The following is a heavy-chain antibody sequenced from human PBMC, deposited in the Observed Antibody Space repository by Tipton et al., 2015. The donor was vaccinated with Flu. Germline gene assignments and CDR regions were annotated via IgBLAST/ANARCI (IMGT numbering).Heavy chain of an antibody. CDR3: ARLLREYGLGRGFVDY. CDR1: GGFITNYY. CDR2: IYYTGSA. Sequence: TLSLTCTVSGGFITNYYWSWIRQPPGKGLEFIGYIYYTGSAHYNPSLYSRVTMSVDTSKNQFSLKVTSVTAADTAVYYCARLLREYGLGRGFVDYWGQGTLVTVSS. D-gene: IGHD3-10*01. J-gene: IGHJ4*02. V-gene: IGHV4-59*08.